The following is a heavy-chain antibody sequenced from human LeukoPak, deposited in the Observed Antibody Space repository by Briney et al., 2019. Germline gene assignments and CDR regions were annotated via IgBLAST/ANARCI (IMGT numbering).Heavy chain of an antibody. CDR3: ARSGYSYGADAFDI. Sequence: PSETLSLTCTVSGGSINSYYWSWIRQPPGKGLEWIGYIYYSGSTNYNPSLKSRVTISVDTSKNHFSLKLSSATAADTAVYYCARSGYSYGADAFDIWGQGTMVPVSS. V-gene: IGHV4-59*01. J-gene: IGHJ3*02. D-gene: IGHD5-18*01. CDR2: IYYSGST. CDR1: GGSINSYY.